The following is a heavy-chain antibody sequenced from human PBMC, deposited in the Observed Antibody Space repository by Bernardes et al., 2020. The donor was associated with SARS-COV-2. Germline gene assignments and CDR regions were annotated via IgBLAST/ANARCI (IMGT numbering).Heavy chain of an antibody. CDR1: GGSISSYY. CDR2: IYYSGST. Sequence: SETLSLTCTVSGGSISSYYWSWIRQPPGKGLEWIGYIYYSGSTNYNPSLKSRVTISVDTSKNQFSLKLSSVTAADTAVYYCARNPTAIYGDYYYYMDVWGKGTTVTVSS. D-gene: IGHD2-2*02. CDR3: ARNPTAIYGDYYYYMDV. J-gene: IGHJ6*03. V-gene: IGHV4-59*08.